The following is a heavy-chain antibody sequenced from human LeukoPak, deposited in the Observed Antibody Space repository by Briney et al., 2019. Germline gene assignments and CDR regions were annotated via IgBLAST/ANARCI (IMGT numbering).Heavy chain of an antibody. Sequence: SETLSLTCTVSGGSISSGDYYWSWIRQPPGTGLEWIGYIYYSGSTYYNPSLKSRVTISVDTSKNQFSLKLSSVTAADTAVYYCARVRGSGTDYWGQGTLVTVSS. J-gene: IGHJ4*02. D-gene: IGHD3-10*01. CDR3: ARVRGSGTDY. V-gene: IGHV4-30-4*01. CDR1: GGSISSGDYY. CDR2: IYYSGST.